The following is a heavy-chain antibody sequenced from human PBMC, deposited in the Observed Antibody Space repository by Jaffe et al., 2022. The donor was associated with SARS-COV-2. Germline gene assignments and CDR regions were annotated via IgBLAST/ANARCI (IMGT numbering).Heavy chain of an antibody. D-gene: IGHD3-10*01. CDR2: SDHSGST. J-gene: IGHJ4*02. CDR3: ATLPLRGATVADF. Sequence: QLHLQESGPGLVKPSETLSLTCTVSGYSIISTTYYWGWVRQPPGKGLEWIGSSDHSGSTNYHPSLKSRITVSVDTSKNQFSLKLNSVTAADTAVYYCATLPLRGATVADFWGQGTLVTVSS. V-gene: IGHV4-39*01. CDR1: GYSIISTTYY.